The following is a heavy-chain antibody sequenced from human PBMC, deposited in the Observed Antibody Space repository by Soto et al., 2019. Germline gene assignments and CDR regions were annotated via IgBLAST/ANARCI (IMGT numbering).Heavy chain of an antibody. CDR3: ARAKRGYSGYDSPNWFDP. Sequence: GIEWMGRILPILGIANYAQKFQGRVTITADKSTSTAYMELSSLRSEDTAVYYCARAKRGYSGYDSPNWFDPWGQGTLVTVSS. V-gene: IGHV1-69*04. D-gene: IGHD5-12*01. J-gene: IGHJ5*02. CDR2: ILPILGIA.